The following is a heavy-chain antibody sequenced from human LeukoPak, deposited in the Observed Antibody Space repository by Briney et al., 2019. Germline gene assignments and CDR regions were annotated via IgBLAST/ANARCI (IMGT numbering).Heavy chain of an antibody. Sequence: SETLSLTCAVSGXSISDYYWSWIRQPPGKGLEYIGYIHYSGRTYYNPSLKSRVTISVDTSNNQFSLSLSSVTAADTAVYYCARLVGVNRGSEDYWGQGTLVTVSS. V-gene: IGHV4-59*01. J-gene: IGHJ4*02. D-gene: IGHD7-27*01. CDR2: IHYSGRT. CDR1: GXSISDYY. CDR3: ARLVGVNRGSEDY.